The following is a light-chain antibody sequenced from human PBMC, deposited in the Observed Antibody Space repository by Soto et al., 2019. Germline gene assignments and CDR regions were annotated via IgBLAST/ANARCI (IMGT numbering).Light chain of an antibody. CDR2: RNN. CDR3: AVWDDNLKGL. Sequence: QSVLTQPPSASGTPGQRVTISCSGSSSNIGSNYVYWYQQLPGTAPKLLIYRNNQRPSGVPDRFSGSKSGTSASLAISGLRSEDEADYYCAVWDDNLKGLFGGGTQLTVL. CDR1: SSNIGSNY. J-gene: IGLJ2*01. V-gene: IGLV1-47*01.